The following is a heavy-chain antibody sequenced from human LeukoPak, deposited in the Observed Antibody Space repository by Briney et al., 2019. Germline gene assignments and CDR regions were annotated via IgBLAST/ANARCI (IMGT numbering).Heavy chain of an antibody. CDR2: ISAYNGNT. CDR1: GYTFTSYG. Sequence: ASVKVSCKASGYTFTSYGISWVRQAPGQGLEWMGWISAYNGNTNYAQKLQGRVTMTTDTSTSTAYMELNSLRAEDTALYYCARDKIEGPTLFDYWGQGTLVTVSS. J-gene: IGHJ4*02. V-gene: IGHV1-18*01. CDR3: ARDKIEGPTLFDY.